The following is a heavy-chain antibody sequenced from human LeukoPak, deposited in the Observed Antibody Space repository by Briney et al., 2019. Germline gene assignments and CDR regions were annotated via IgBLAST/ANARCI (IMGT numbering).Heavy chain of an antibody. CDR3: ARDYSYAMNV. Sequence: GGSLRLSCAASGFTFNSSWMHWVRQAPGKGLVWVSHINSDGSSTTYADSVKGRFTISRDNAKNTLYLQMHSLRAEDTAVYFCARDYSYAMNVWGKGTTVTVSS. CDR1: GFTFNSSW. J-gene: IGHJ6*04. CDR2: INSDGSST. V-gene: IGHV3-74*01. D-gene: IGHD2-21*01.